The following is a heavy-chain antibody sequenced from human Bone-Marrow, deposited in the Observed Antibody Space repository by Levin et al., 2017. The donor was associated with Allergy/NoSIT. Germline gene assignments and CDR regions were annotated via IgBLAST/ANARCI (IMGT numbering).Heavy chain of an antibody. CDR2: IYYDGIT. V-gene: IGHV4-61*01. CDR3: AGTLIMYCTDGICYALDV. J-gene: IGHJ6*02. D-gene: IGHD2-8*01. CDR1: GGSVNSDNYY. Sequence: SETLSLTCTVSGGSVNSDNYYWSWMRQAPGKPMEWIGYIYYDGITNYNPSLRSRVTMSVDTSRNQFSLNLSSVTAADSAFYFCAGTLIMYCTDGICYALDVWGQGTAVTVSS.